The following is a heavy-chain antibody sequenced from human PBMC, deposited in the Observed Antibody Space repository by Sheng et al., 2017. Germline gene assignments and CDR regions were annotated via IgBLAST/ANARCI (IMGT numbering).Heavy chain of an antibody. CDR3: ARVGGLYSSNLDWFDP. D-gene: IGHD6-13*01. V-gene: IGHV3-30*04. Sequence: QVQLVESGGGVVQPGRSLRLSCAASGFTFSSYAMHWVRQAPGKGLEWVAVISYDGSNKYYADSVKGRFTISRDNSKNTLYLQMNSLRAEDTAVYYCARVGGLYSSNLDWFDPWGRRTVSPSP. CDR1: GFTFSSYA. J-gene: IGHJ5*01. CDR2: ISYDGSNK.